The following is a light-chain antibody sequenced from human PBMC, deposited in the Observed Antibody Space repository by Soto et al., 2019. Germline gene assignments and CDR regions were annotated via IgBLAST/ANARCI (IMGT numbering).Light chain of an antibody. V-gene: IGKV3-20*01. CDR1: QSVSSSY. Sequence: EIVLTQSPGTLPLSPGGRATLSCRASQSVSSSYLAWYQQKPGQAPRLLIYGASSRATVIPDRFSVSESETGFNFAIRTLEPDDVAVYYCQQYGSSSWTFGQGTKVVIK. CDR3: QQYGSSSWT. CDR2: GAS. J-gene: IGKJ1*01.